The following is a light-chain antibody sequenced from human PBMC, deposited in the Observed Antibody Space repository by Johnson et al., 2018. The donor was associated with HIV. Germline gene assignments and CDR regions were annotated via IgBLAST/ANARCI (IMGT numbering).Light chain of an antibody. J-gene: IGLJ1*01. CDR1: SSNIGNNY. Sequence: SVLTQPPSVSAAPGQKVTVSCSGSSSNIGNNYVSWYQQLPRTAPKLLIYDTIKRHSGIPDRFSGSKSGTSATLGITGLQTGDEADYYCGTWDSSLNAYVFGAATKVAVL. V-gene: IGLV1-51*01. CDR2: DTI. CDR3: GTWDSSLNAYV.